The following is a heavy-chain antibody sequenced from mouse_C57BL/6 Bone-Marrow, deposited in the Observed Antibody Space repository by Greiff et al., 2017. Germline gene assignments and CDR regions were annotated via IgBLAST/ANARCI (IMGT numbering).Heavy chain of an antibody. J-gene: IGHJ1*03. CDR1: GYTFTSYW. D-gene: IGHD4-1*01. CDR2: IDPSDSYT. Sequence: QVQLQQPGAELVMPGASVKLSCKASGYTFTSYWMHWVKQRPGQGLEWIGEIDPSDSYTNYNQKFKGKSTLTVDKSSSTAYMQLSSLTAEDSAVYYCARGGLGRHWYFDVWGTGTTVTVSS. CDR3: ARGGLGRHWYFDV. V-gene: IGHV1-69*01.